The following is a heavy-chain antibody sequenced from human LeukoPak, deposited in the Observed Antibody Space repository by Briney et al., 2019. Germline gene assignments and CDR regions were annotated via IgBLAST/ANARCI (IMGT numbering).Heavy chain of an antibody. D-gene: IGHD6-19*01. V-gene: IGHV3-11*01. CDR1: GLTFSDYY. Sequence: GGSLRLSCAASGLTFSDYYMSWIRRAPGKGLEWISYISSSGSTIYYADSVRGRFTISRDNAKNSLYLQMNSLRAEDTAVYYCARWAVAGTFDYWGQGTLVTVSS. J-gene: IGHJ4*02. CDR3: ARWAVAGTFDY. CDR2: ISSSGSTI.